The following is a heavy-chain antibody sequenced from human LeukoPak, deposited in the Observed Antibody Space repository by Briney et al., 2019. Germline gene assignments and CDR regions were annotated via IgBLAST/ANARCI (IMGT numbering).Heavy chain of an antibody. V-gene: IGHV1-46*01. CDR1: GYTFTSYY. Sequence: GASVKVSCKASGYTFTSYYMHWVRQAPGQGLEWMGIINPSGGSTSYAQKFQGRVTMTRDTSTSTVYMEVSGLRSEDTAVYYCAREAPITMTGYAFDIWGQGTMVTVSS. J-gene: IGHJ3*02. D-gene: IGHD3-22*01. CDR2: INPSGGST. CDR3: AREAPITMTGYAFDI.